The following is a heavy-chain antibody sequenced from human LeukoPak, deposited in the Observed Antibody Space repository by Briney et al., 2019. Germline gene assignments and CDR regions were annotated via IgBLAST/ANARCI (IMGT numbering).Heavy chain of an antibody. CDR2: IYSGGST. D-gene: IGHD2-2*01. V-gene: IGHV3-53*04. CDR1: GFTVSSNY. CDR3: ARDSYCTTSSCSPLGY. J-gene: IGHJ4*02. Sequence: GGSLRLSCAASGFTVSSNYMSWVRQAPGKGLEWVSVIYSGGSTYYADSVKGRFTISRHNSKNTLYLQMNSLRAEDTAVYYCARDSYCTTSSCSPLGYWGQGTLVTVSS.